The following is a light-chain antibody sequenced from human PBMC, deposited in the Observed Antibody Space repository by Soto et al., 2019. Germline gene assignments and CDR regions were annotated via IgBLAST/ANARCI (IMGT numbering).Light chain of an antibody. CDR3: QQYTNWPLT. J-gene: IGKJ4*01. V-gene: IGKV3-15*01. Sequence: EIVLTHSPATLSGSPGVRSTLSCSPIHSVSSNLAWYQQTPVQAPRLLIYGASTRSTGIAARFSVSGSGTEFNLTISSLQSEAFAVYYCQQYTNWPLTFGGGTKVEIK. CDR2: GAS. CDR1: HSVSSN.